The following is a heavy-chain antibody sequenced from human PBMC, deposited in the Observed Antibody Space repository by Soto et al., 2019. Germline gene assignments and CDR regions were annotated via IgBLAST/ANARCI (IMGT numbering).Heavy chain of an antibody. Sequence: ASVKVSCKASAYTFTRYDISWVRQAPGQGLEWMGWISAYNGRTDLAQKFQGRVTMTTDTSTSTAYMELRSLRSGDTAVYYCAREHLRIMRATADSFHIWGQGTMVTVSS. CDR3: AREHLRIMRATADSFHI. CDR2: ISAYNGRT. J-gene: IGHJ3*02. V-gene: IGHV1-18*01. CDR1: AYTFTRYD. D-gene: IGHD1-26*01.